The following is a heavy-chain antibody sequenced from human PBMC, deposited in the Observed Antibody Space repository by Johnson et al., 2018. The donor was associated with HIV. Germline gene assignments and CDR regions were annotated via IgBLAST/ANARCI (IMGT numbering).Heavy chain of an antibody. Sequence: QVQLVESGGGVVQPGGSLRFSCAAFGFTFSNYGMHWVRQAPGKGLEWVAVISHDGSHKYYADSVKGRFTISRDNSKNTLYLQMNSLRAEDTAVYYCARVPWSLDAFDIWGQGTMVTVSP. J-gene: IGHJ3*02. CDR3: ARVPWSLDAFDI. CDR1: GFTFSNYG. V-gene: IGHV3-33*05. CDR2: ISHDGSHK. D-gene: IGHD2-15*01.